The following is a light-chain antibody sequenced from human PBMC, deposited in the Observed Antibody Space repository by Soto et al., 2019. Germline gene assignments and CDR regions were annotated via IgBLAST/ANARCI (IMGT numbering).Light chain of an antibody. CDR2: GAS. CDR1: QSVSSN. Sequence: EIVMTQSPATLSVSPGERATLSCRASQSVSSNLAWYQQKPGQAPRLLIYGASTRATGIPARFSGSGSGTEFTLTLSSLQSEDCAVYYCQQYNNWGRTFGQGTKVEIK. J-gene: IGKJ1*01. CDR3: QQYNNWGRT. V-gene: IGKV3-15*01.